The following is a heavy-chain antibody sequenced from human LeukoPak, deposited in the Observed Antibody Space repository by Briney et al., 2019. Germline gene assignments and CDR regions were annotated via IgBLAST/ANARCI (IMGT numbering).Heavy chain of an antibody. Sequence: ASVKVSCKASGYTFTGYYMHLVRQAPGQGLEWMGCINPNSGGTNYAQKFQGRVTMTRDTSISTAYMELSRLRSDETAVYYCARAPSELRYFDWLYWFDPWGQGTLVTVSS. CDR1: GYTFTGYY. V-gene: IGHV1-2*02. J-gene: IGHJ5*02. CDR3: ARAPSELRYFDWLYWFDP. CDR2: INPNSGGT. D-gene: IGHD3-9*01.